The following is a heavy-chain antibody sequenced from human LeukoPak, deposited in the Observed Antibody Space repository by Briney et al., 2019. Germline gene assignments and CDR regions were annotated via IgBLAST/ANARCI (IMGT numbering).Heavy chain of an antibody. CDR3: ARDYGGNSITFGI. V-gene: IGHV4-59*01. CDR1: GGSISSYY. CDR2: IAYSGST. J-gene: IGHJ3*02. Sequence: SETLSPTCTVSGGSISSYYWSWIRQPPGKGPEWIGYIAYSGSTIYNPSLKSRVTITLDTSKNLFSLKLTSVTAADTAVYYCARDYGGNSITFGIWGQGTMVTVSS. D-gene: IGHD4-23*01.